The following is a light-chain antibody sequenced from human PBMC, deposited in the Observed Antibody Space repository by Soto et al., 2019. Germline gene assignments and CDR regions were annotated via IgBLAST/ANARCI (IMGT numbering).Light chain of an antibody. CDR3: QQYGSSPRT. Sequence: EIVLTQSPGTLSLSPGEGATLSCRASQTISNNYLAWYQHKPGQAPRLLIYAASTRATGIPDWCSGSGSGAYFTLTVNRLEPEDFAFYSCQQYGSSPRTFGQGTKVEI. V-gene: IGKV3-20*01. CDR1: QTISNNY. J-gene: IGKJ1*01. CDR2: AAS.